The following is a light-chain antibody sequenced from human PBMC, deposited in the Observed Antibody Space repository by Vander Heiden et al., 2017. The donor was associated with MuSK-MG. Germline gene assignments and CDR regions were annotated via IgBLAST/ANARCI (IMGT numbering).Light chain of an antibody. CDR2: AAS. CDR1: QGISTY. V-gene: IGKV1-27*01. CDR3: QKYNSAPPLT. J-gene: IGKJ3*01. Sequence: DIQMTQSPSSLSASVGDRVTITCRASQGISTYLAWYQQRPGKALKLLIYAASTLQSGVPSRFSGSGSGTDFTLTISSLQPEDVATYYCQKYNSAPPLTFGQGTKVDIK.